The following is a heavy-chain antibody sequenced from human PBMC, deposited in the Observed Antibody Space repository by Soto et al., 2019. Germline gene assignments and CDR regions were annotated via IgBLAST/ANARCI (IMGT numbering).Heavy chain of an antibody. J-gene: IGHJ6*02. CDR2: ISYDGSNK. CDR3: AKDVDIVLPSYYYGMDV. Sequence: QVQLVESGGGVVQPGRSLRLSCAASGLTFSSYGMHWVRQAPGKGLEWVAVISYDGSNKYYADSVKGRFTISRDNSKNTLYLQMNSLRAEDTAVYYCAKDVDIVLPSYYYGMDVWGQGTTVTVSS. D-gene: IGHD2-15*01. V-gene: IGHV3-30*18. CDR1: GLTFSSYG.